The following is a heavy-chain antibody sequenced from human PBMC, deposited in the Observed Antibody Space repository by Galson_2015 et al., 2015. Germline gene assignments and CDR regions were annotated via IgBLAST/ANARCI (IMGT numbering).Heavy chain of an antibody. D-gene: IGHD3-22*01. V-gene: IGHV3-48*02. CDR2: ISRSSGTI. CDR1: GFTFSSYP. CDR3: TRAPIYDSSAYYIDY. J-gene: IGHJ4*02. Sequence: SLRLSCEASGFTFSSYPINWVRQAPGKGLEWVSYISRSSGTIYYADSVKGRFTISRDNAKDSLYLQMNSLRDEDTAVYYCTRAPIYDSSAYYIDYWGQGTLVTVSS.